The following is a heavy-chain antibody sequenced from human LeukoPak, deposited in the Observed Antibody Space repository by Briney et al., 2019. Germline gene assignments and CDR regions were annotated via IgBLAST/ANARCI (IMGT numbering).Heavy chain of an antibody. CDR3: ARSRGYSYAHDF. CDR2: MFYSGST. CDR1: GGSMSDSSTYY. J-gene: IGHJ4*02. Sequence: SETLPLTCTVSGGSMSDSSTYYWGWVRQPPGKGLEWIGGMFYSGSTHYNPSLKSRVTISVDTSKNQFSLKLSSVTAADTALYYCARSRGYSYAHDFWGQGTLVTVSS. D-gene: IGHD5-18*01. V-gene: IGHV4-39*01.